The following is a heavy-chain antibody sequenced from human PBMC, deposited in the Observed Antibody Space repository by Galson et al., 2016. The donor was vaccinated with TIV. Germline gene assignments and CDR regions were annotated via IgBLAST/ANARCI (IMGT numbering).Heavy chain of an antibody. CDR3: ARSGDYGDY. V-gene: IGHV1-8*02. D-gene: IGHD4-17*01. CDR2: MNPNSGNT. J-gene: IGHJ4*02. Sequence: SGYTFTSYDINWVRQATGQGLEWMGWMNPNSGNTGYAQKFRGRVTMTRNTSVRTAYMELSSLRSEDTAVYYCARSGDYGDYWGQVTLVTVSS. CDR1: GYTFTSYD.